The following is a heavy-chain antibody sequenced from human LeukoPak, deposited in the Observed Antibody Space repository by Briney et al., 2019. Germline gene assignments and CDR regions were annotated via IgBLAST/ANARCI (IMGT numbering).Heavy chain of an antibody. J-gene: IGHJ4*02. D-gene: IGHD3-16*01. V-gene: IGHV3-48*01. Sequence: PGGSLRLSCAASRFTYSSYCMHCVRQAPGKGLEWVSYISSSGSTIYYADSVKGRFTISRDNSKNTLYLQMNSLRAEDTAVYYCAKTFGDYVWGSYYYWGQGTLVTVSS. CDR1: RFTYSSYC. CDR3: AKTFGDYVWGSYYY. CDR2: ISSSGSTI.